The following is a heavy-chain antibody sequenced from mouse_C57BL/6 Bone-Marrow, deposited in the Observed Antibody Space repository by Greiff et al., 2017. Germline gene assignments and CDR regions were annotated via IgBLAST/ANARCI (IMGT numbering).Heavy chain of an antibody. D-gene: IGHD1-1*01. CDR2: INPYNGGT. CDR1: GYTFTDYY. Sequence: VQLQQSGPVLVKPGASVKMSCKASGYTFTDYYMNWVKQSHGKSLEWIGVINPYNGGTSYNQKFKGKATLTVDKSSSTAYMELNSLTSEDSAVYYCASSPIYCGSSYSFDYWGQGTTLTVSS. J-gene: IGHJ2*01. V-gene: IGHV1-19*01. CDR3: ASSPIYCGSSYSFDY.